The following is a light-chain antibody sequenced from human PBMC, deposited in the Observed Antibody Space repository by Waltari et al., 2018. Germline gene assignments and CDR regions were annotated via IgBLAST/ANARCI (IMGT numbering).Light chain of an antibody. J-gene: IGKJ1*01. CDR2: KAS. V-gene: IGKV1-5*03. CDR1: QSISSW. CDR3: QQYDSYSAT. Sequence: DIQMTQSRSTLSASVGDRCTSTCRASQSISSWLAWYQQKPGKAPKLLIYKASSLESGVPSRFSGSGSGTEFTLTITSLQPDDFATYYCQQYDSYSATFGQGTKVEI.